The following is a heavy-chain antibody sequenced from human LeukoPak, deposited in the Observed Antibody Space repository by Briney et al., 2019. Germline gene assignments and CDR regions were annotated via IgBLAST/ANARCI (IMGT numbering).Heavy chain of an antibody. J-gene: IGHJ5*02. D-gene: IGHD2-15*01. V-gene: IGHV1-8*03. Sequence: GASVKVSCKASGYTFTSYDINWARQATGQGLEWMGWMNPNSGNTGYAQKFQGRVTITRNTSISTAYMELSSLRSEDTAVYYCARVLFYCSGGSCYRAPWFDPWGQGTLVTVSS. CDR3: ARVLFYCSGGSCYRAPWFDP. CDR1: GYTFTSYD. CDR2: MNPNSGNT.